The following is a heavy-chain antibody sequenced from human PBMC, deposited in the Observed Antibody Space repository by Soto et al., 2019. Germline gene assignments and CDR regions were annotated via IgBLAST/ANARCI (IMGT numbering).Heavy chain of an antibody. J-gene: IGHJ4*02. CDR3: AREGPYCGGDCYFQYFDY. CDR2: ISYDGSKQ. Sequence: PGASLRLSCAASGFTFSIYAIHWVRQAPGKGLEWVAVISYDGSKQYYADSVKGRFTISRDNSKNTLSLQMNSLRAEDTAVYYCAREGPYCGGDCYFQYFDYWGPGTLVTVSS. CDR1: GFTFSIYA. V-gene: IGHV3-30-3*01. D-gene: IGHD2-21*02.